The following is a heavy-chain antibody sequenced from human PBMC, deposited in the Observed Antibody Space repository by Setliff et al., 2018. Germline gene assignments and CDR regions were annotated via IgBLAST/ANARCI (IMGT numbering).Heavy chain of an antibody. V-gene: IGHV1-18*01. CDR2: ISGYDGNT. CDR3: ARGDSSGPFYYYYKGMDV. D-gene: IGHD6-19*01. J-gene: IGHJ6*02. CDR1: GYIFTNYG. Sequence: AASVKVSCKASGYIFTNYGINWVRQAPGQGLEWMGWISGYDGNTKYAQKFQGRVALTTDTSTRTAYMELRRLRSDDTAVYYCARGDSSGPFYYYYKGMDVWGQGTTVTVSS.